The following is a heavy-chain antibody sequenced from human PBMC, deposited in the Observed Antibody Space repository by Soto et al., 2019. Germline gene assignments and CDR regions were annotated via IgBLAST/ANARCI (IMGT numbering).Heavy chain of an antibody. D-gene: IGHD4-17*01. Sequence: SETLSLTCSVSGGSVSNKTYYWSWIRQPPGKRLEWIGYVYYSGTTNYNPSLKSRVTISVDLSKDQFSLRLSSVTTADTALYYCARTTAVPNTLRSRYFFDYWGQGTLVTVSS. CDR2: VYYSGTT. J-gene: IGHJ4*02. CDR1: GGSVSNKTYY. CDR3: ARTTAVPNTLRSRYFFDY. V-gene: IGHV4-61*01.